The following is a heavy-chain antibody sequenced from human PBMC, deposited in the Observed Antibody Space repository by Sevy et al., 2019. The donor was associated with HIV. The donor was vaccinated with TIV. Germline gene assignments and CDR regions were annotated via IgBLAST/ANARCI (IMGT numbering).Heavy chain of an antibody. CDR3: VRVTWNDRTFDF. CDR1: GFTLSNYD. CDR2: IGTAGNT. V-gene: IGHV3-13*01. Sequence: GGSLRLSCAASGFTLSNYDMHWVRHSTGKGLEWVSAIGTAGNTFYADSVRGRFTIFREDSKSSLYLQMNSLRAGDTAGYYCVRVTWNDRTFDFWGQGTLVTVSS. J-gene: IGHJ4*02. D-gene: IGHD1-1*01.